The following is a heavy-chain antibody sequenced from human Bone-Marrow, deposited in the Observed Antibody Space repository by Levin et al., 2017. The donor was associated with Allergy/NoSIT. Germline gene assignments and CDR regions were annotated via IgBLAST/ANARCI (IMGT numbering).Heavy chain of an antibody. CDR3: ARNYDFWSGYSVGAFDI. CDR2: ISYSGST. D-gene: IGHD3-3*01. V-gene: IGHV4-59*01. Sequence: SETLSLTCTVSGGSISSYYWSWIRQPPGKGLEWIGYISYSGSTNYNPSLKSRVTISVDTSKNQFSLKLSSVTAADTAVYYCARNYDFWSGYSVGAFDIWGQGTMVTVSS. J-gene: IGHJ3*02. CDR1: GGSISSYY.